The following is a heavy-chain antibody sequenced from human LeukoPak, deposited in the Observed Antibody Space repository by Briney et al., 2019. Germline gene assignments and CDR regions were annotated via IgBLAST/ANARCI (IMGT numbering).Heavy chain of an antibody. D-gene: IGHD3-22*01. CDR1: GGSISSHY. CDR2: IYYSGST. Sequence: PSETLSLTCTVSGGSISSHYWSWIRQPPGKGLEWIGYIYYSGSTNYNPSLKSRVTISVDTSKNQFSLKLSSATAADTAVYYCARTNYYDSSGYRYYYYYYYMDVWGKGTTVTVSS. V-gene: IGHV4-59*11. J-gene: IGHJ6*03. CDR3: ARTNYYDSSGYRYYYYYYYMDV.